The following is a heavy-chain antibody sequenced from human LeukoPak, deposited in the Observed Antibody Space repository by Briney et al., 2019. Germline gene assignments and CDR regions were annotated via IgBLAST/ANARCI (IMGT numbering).Heavy chain of an antibody. CDR2: IRYDGGNK. D-gene: IGHD6-19*01. CDR1: GFTFSSYG. Sequence: GGSLRLSCAASGFTFSSYGMHWVRQAPGKGLEWVAFIRYDGGNKYYADSVKGRFTISRDNSKNTLYLQMNSLRAEVTAVYYCAKDGLGSSGFYYYYYMDVWGKGTTVTISS. CDR3: AKDGLGSSGFYYYYYMDV. V-gene: IGHV3-30*02. J-gene: IGHJ6*03.